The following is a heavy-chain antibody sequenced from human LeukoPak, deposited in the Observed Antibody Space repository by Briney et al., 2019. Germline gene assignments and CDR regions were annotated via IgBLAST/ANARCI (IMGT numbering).Heavy chain of an antibody. J-gene: IGHJ4*02. Sequence: PGGSLRLSCAASGFTFSSYGMHWVRQAPGKGLEWVAVIWYDGSNKYYADSVKGRFTISRDSSKNTLYLQMNSLRAEDMAVYYCAKELSGGSGFDYWGQGTLVTVSS. V-gene: IGHV3-30*02. CDR2: IWYDGSNK. D-gene: IGHD3-10*01. CDR1: GFTFSSYG. CDR3: AKELSGGSGFDY.